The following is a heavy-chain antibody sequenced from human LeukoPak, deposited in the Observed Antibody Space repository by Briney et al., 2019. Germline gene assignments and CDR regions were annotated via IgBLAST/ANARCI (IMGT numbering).Heavy chain of an antibody. CDR3: ARHLVTTDDWYFDL. Sequence: SETLSLTCTVAGGSINSYYWSWIRQPPRMGLEWIGDIHYSGSTTYNPSLKSRVTISVDASKNQFSLKLSSVTAADTAVYYCARHLVTTDDWYFDLWGRGTLVTVSS. D-gene: IGHD4-17*01. CDR2: IHYSGST. J-gene: IGHJ2*01. V-gene: IGHV4-59*08. CDR1: GGSINSYY.